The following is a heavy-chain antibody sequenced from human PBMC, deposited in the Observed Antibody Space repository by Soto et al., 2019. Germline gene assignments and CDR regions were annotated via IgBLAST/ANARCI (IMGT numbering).Heavy chain of an antibody. Sequence: SETLSLACAVYGGSFSGYYWSWILQPPGKGLEWIGEINHSGSTNYNPSLKSRVTISVDTSKNQFSLKLTSVTAADTAVYYCARGYSVALPVGGLWGQGTLVTVS. V-gene: IGHV4-34*01. J-gene: IGHJ4*02. CDR2: INHSGST. CDR3: ARGYSVALPVGGL. D-gene: IGHD6-19*01. CDR1: GGSFSGYY.